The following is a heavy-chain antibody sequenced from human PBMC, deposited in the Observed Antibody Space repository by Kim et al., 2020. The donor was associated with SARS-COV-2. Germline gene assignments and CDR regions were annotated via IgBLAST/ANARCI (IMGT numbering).Heavy chain of an antibody. CDR1: GGSISSYY. J-gene: IGHJ5*02. V-gene: IGHV4-59*01. Sequence: SETLSLTCTVSGGSISSYYWSWIRQPPGKGLEWIGYIYYSGSTNYNPSLKSRVTISVDTSKNQFSLKLSSVTAADTAVYYCARDGPRFLERDEAGFDPWGQGTLVTVSS. CDR2: IYYSGST. CDR3: ARDGPRFLERDEAGFDP. D-gene: IGHD3-3*01.